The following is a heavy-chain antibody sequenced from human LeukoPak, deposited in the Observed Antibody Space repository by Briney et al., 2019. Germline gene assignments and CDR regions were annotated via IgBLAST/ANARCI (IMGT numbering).Heavy chain of an antibody. CDR1: GFTFSSYS. CDR3: AKEKVSSGWYVDY. D-gene: IGHD6-19*01. V-gene: IGHV3-48*01. CDR2: ISSSSSTI. J-gene: IGHJ4*02. Sequence: GGSLRLSCAASGFTFSSYSMNWVRQAPGKGLEWVSYISSSSSTIYYADSVKGRFTISRDNAKNSLYLQMNSLRVEDTAVYYCAKEKVSSGWYVDYWGQETLVTVSS.